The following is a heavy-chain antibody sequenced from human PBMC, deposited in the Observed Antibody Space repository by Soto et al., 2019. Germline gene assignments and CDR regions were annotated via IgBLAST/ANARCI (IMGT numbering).Heavy chain of an antibody. CDR1: GGSFSGYY. CDR2: INHSGST. J-gene: IGHJ5*02. D-gene: IGHD3-22*01. CDR3: ARGLKDYYDSSGQRPGWFDP. Sequence: SETLSLTCAVYGGSFSGYYWSWIRQPPGKGLEWIGEINHSGSTNYNPSLKSRVTISVDTSKNQFSLKLSSVTAADTAVYYCARGLKDYYDSSGQRPGWFDPWGQGTLVTVS. V-gene: IGHV4-34*01.